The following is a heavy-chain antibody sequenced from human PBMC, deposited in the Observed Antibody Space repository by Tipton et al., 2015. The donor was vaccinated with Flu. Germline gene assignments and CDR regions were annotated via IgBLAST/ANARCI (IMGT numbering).Heavy chain of an antibody. Sequence: TLSLTCTFSTDSISAYYWSVIRQPPGKGLEWIGNVHRTGTTYHNPSLKSRVTMSVDTSKNQFSLGLTSVTAADTAVYFCARRDYGNYVSEPKNWFDPWGQGALVTVSS. J-gene: IGHJ5*02. CDR1: TDSISAYY. V-gene: IGHV4-59*04. CDR2: VHRTGTT. CDR3: ARRDYGNYVSEPKNWFDP. D-gene: IGHD4-11*01.